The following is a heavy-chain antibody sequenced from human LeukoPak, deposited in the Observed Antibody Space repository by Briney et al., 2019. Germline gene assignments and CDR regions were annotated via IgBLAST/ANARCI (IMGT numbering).Heavy chain of an antibody. CDR2: ISAYNGNT. J-gene: IGHJ4*02. CDR1: GYTFTSYG. Sequence: APVKVSCKASGYTFTSYGISWVRQAPGQGLEWMGWISAYNGNTNYAQKLQGRVTMTTDTSTSTAYMELRSLRSDDTAVYYCARGSRGVLLWFGELLSDFDYWGQGTLVTVSS. V-gene: IGHV1-18*04. CDR3: ARGSRGVLLWFGELLSDFDY. D-gene: IGHD3-10*01.